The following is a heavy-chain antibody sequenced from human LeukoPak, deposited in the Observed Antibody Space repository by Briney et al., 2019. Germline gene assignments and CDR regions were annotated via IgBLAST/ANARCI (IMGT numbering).Heavy chain of an antibody. V-gene: IGHV4-59*12. Sequence: SETLSLTCTVSGGSISGSYWSWIRQPPGKGLEWIAYIIYSGKTNYSPSLKSRVTISVDTSKNQFSLNLSSVTAADTAVYYCARGHGAIVVVVAATDYYYGMDVWGQGTTVTVSS. D-gene: IGHD2-15*01. J-gene: IGHJ6*02. CDR2: IIYSGKT. CDR3: ARGHGAIVVVVAATDYYYGMDV. CDR1: GGSISGSY.